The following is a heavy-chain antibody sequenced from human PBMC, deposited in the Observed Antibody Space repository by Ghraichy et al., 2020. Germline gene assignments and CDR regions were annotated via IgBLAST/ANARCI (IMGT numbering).Heavy chain of an antibody. Sequence: GGSLRLSCAASGFTVNSNYMSWVRQAPGKGLQWVSVIYGGGTTYYADSVKGRFTISRDSSKNTLYLEMNSLRAEDTAVYFCSRSGRVTANDYWGQGTLVTVSS. CDR3: SRSGRVTANDY. V-gene: IGHV3-53*05. CDR2: IYGGGTT. CDR1: GFTVNSNY. J-gene: IGHJ4*02. D-gene: IGHD3-16*01.